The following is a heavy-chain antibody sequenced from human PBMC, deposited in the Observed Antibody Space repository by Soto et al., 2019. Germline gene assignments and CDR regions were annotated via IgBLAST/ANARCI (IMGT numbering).Heavy chain of an antibody. Sequence: SETRSLSCTGPGGSISSGGYYGSWIRQRPGKGLEWIGCVYHSGTAYSNPSLEGRVSLSVDTSRNQYSLRLSSVTAADTAVYYCVTYSNPRVVRVTRVDYW. V-gene: IGHV4-31*03. D-gene: IGHD2-15*01. CDR1: GGSISSGGYY. CDR3: VTYSNPRVVRVTRVDY. J-gene: IGHJ4*01. CDR2: VYHSGTA.